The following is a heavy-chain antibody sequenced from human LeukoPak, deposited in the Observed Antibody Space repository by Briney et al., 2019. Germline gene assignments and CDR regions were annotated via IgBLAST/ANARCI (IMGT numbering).Heavy chain of an antibody. V-gene: IGHV3-23*01. CDR2: ISGSGGST. D-gene: IGHD1-26*01. CDR3: AKDEGATGLDY. Sequence: PAGGSLRLSCAASGFTFNNYAMSWVRQAPGKGLEWASLISGSGGSTYYADSVKGRFTISRDNSKNTLFLQMNSLRAEDTAVYYCAKDEGATGLDYWGQGTLVTVSS. J-gene: IGHJ4*02. CDR1: GFTFNNYA.